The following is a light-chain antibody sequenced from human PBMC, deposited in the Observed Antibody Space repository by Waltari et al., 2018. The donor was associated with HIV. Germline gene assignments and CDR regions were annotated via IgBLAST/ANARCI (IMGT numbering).Light chain of an antibody. CDR3: CSYAGSRIHVV. J-gene: IGLJ2*01. CDR1: FSDVGSYNL. Sequence: QSALTQPASVSGSPGQSITISCTGTFSDVGSYNLVSWYQKHPGEAPKIMIYEVTKRSSGVSMRFSGSKSGNTASLTISGLQAEDEADYYCCSYAGSRIHVVFGGGTKRTVL. CDR2: EVT. V-gene: IGLV2-23*02.